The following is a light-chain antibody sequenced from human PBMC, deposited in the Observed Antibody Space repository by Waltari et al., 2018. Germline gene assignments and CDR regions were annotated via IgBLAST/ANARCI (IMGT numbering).Light chain of an antibody. CDR3: QQYHKWPPGG. Sequence: VVTQSPATLSVSPGKTVPLPCRASQSVNTNLAWYQRKPGQAPRPLIFAASTRAPGSPSRFGGRWSGTEFTLTITSLQFEDVGVYFCQQYHKWPPGGFGGGTKVEIE. J-gene: IGKJ4*01. CDR1: QSVNTN. CDR2: AAS. V-gene: IGKV3-15*01.